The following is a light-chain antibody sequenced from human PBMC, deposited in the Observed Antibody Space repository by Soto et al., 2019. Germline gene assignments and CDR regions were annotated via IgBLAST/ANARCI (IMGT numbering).Light chain of an antibody. Sequence: DIQMTQSPSSLSAFVGDRVTITCRASQSISRFVNWYQQKPGKAPKLLVYGASTLYSGVPSRFSGSGSGTDFTLTISSLQPEDVATYYCQQSYSTLAWTFGQGTKVDIK. V-gene: IGKV1-39*01. CDR3: QQSYSTLAWT. J-gene: IGKJ1*01. CDR1: QSISRF. CDR2: GAS.